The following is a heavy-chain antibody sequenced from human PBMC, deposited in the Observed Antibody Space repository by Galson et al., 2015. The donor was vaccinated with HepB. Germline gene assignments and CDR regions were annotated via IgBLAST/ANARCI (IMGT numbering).Heavy chain of an antibody. CDR1: GFTFSNAW. J-gene: IGHJ4*02. V-gene: IGHV3-15*01. CDR3: AGGYDWRFDY. D-gene: IGHD5-12*01. CDR2: IKSKTDGGTT. Sequence: SLRLSCAASGFTFSNAWMSWVRQAPGKGLEWVGRIKSKTDGGTTDYAAPVKGRFTISRDDSKNTLYLQMNSLRAEDTAVYYCAGGYDWRFDYWGQGTLVTVSS.